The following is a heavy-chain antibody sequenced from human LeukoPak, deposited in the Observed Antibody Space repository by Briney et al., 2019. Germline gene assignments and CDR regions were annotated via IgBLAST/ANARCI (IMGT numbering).Heavy chain of an antibody. CDR3: AKTLGYSGYFSP. CDR1: EFTFSAYW. D-gene: IGHD3-22*01. J-gene: IGHJ5*02. CDR2: IRGDGSMT. Sequence: GGSLRLSCAASEFTFSAYWMHWVRQAPGKGLVWVSRIRGDGSMTNYADSVKGRFTISRDNSKNMLYLQMNSLRAEDTAVYYCAKTLGYSGYFSPWGQGTLVTVSS. V-gene: IGHV3-74*01.